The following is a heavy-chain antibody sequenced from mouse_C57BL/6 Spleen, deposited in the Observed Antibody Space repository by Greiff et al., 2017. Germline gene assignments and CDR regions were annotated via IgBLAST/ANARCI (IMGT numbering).Heavy chain of an antibody. D-gene: IGHD2-13*01. CDR2: ISSGSSTI. J-gene: IGHJ4*01. CDR1: GFTFSDYG. V-gene: IGHV5-17*01. CDR3: ARLIYYDDQYYAMDY. Sequence: EVMLVESGGGLVKPGGSLKLSCAASGFTFSDYGMHWVRQAPEKGLEWVAYISSGSSTIYYADTVKGRFTISRDNAKNTLFLQMTSLRSEDTAMYYCARLIYYDDQYYAMDYWGQGTSVTVSS.